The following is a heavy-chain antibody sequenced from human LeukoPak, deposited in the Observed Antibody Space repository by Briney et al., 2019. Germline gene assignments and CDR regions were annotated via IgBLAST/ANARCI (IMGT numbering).Heavy chain of an antibody. Sequence: GRSLRLSCAASRFTFSNYAMHWVRQTPGQGLEWVAVIYSDGSNTYYADYVKGRFTISRDNSKNTLYLKMNSLRAEDTAVYYCAKRPGGTPGEDYFDYWGQGALVSVCS. CDR1: RFTFSNYA. V-gene: IGHV3-30-3*02. J-gene: IGHJ4*02. D-gene: IGHD3-10*01. CDR3: AKRPGGTPGEDYFDY. CDR2: IYSDGSNT.